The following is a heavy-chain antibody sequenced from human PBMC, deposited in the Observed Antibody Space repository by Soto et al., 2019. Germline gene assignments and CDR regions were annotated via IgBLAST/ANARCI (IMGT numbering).Heavy chain of an antibody. CDR1: GFTFSSYG. Sequence: GGSLRLSCAASGFTFSSYGMHWVRQAPGKGLDWVAVIWYDGSNKYYADSVKGRFTISRDNSRNTLYLQMNSLRAEDTAVYYCARDQDCSGGSCYFLFDYWGQGTLVTVSS. CDR3: ARDQDCSGGSCYFLFDY. D-gene: IGHD2-15*01. CDR2: IWYDGSNK. V-gene: IGHV3-33*01. J-gene: IGHJ4*02.